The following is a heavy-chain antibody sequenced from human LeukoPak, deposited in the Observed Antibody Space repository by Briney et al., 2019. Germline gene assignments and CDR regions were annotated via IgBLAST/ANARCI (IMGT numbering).Heavy chain of an antibody. CDR2: IYYSGST. V-gene: IGHV4-59*08. CDR3: ARLPPLGGYYYYGMDV. CDR1: GGSISSYY. J-gene: IGHJ6*02. D-gene: IGHD3-10*01. Sequence: SETLSLTCTVSGGSISSYYWSWIRQPPGKGLEWIGYIYYSGSTNYNPSLKSRVTISVDTSKNQFSLKLSSVTAADTAVYYCARLPPLGGYYYYGMDVWGQGTTVTVSS.